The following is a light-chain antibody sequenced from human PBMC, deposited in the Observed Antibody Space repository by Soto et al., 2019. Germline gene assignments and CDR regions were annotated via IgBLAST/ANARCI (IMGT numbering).Light chain of an antibody. V-gene: IGKV1-5*03. J-gene: IGKJ1*01. CDR1: QSISNS. Sequence: DIQMTQSPPSLSASVGDRVTITCRASQSISNSLAWYQQKPGKAPKLLIYKASNLEGGVPSRFSGSGSGTEFTLTISSLRPDDFATYYCQQYHNYAYTFGQGTKVDNK. CDR2: KAS. CDR3: QQYHNYAYT.